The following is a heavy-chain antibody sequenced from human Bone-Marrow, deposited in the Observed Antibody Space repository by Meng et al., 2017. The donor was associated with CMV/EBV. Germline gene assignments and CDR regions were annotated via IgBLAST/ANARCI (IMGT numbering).Heavy chain of an antibody. J-gene: IGHJ4*02. V-gene: IGHV3-30*02. CDR1: GFIFKAYV. D-gene: IGHD2-2*01. CDR2: IKYDGVEK. CDR3: AYYSSSGYYFDY. Sequence: GGSLRLSCEASGFIFKAYVMHWVRQAPGKGLEWITGIKYDGVEKYYADSVRGRFTVSRDNSKNELYLDMSSLTTEDAGLYFCAYYSSSGYYFDYWGRGTLVTVSS.